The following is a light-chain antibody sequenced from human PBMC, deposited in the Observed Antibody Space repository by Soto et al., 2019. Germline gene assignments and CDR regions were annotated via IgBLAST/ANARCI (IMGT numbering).Light chain of an antibody. CDR3: PQRYSRSPWP. V-gene: IGKV3-11*01. CDR1: EDVDIY. J-gene: IGKJ1*01. CDR2: DTS. Sequence: LLTQSPAPLSLSPGGRATLSCRASEDVDIYLAWYQQRPGQAPRLLIYDTSRSATVIPARFTGTGSGTDFTRSISTLKPEALAVYYCPQRYSRSPWPFGQGTKVEIK.